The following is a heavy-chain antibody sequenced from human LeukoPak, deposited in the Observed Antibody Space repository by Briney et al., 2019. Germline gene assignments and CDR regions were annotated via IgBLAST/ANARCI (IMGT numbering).Heavy chain of an antibody. CDR2: IRPNSERT. V-gene: IGHV3-23*01. J-gene: IGHJ4*02. CDR3: ARGQSGTRGWYSVDY. Sequence: PGGSLRLSCAASGFTFSTYAISWIRQAPGKGLEWVSAIRPNSERTYYADSVRGRFTVSRDNTKDTVYLQIMNLRAEDTAFDFCARGQSGTRGWYSVDYWGQGTLVTVSS. D-gene: IGHD6-19*01. CDR1: GFTFSTYA.